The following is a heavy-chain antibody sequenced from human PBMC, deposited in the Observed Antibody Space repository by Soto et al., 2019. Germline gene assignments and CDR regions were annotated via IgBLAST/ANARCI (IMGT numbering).Heavy chain of an antibody. J-gene: IGHJ6*03. CDR3: AKSEQLAYYYYYYMDV. Sequence: GGSLRLSCAASGFTFSSYAMSWVRQAPGKGLEWVSAISGSGGSTYYADSVKGRFTISRDNSKNTLYLQMNSLRAEDTAVYYCAKSEQLAYYYYYYMDVWGKGTTVTVSS. CDR1: GFTFSSYA. CDR2: ISGSGGST. D-gene: IGHD6-6*01. V-gene: IGHV3-23*01.